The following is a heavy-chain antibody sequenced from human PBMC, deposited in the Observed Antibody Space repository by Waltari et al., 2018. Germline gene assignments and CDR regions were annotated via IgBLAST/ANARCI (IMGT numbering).Heavy chain of an antibody. Sequence: QLLLRESGPGLVKPSETLSLTCSVSGGSIRTGDYYWAWIRQPPGKGLEWLGHIYYSGNNYYNPSLKTRGTISADTSNNQFSLRLTSVTAADSAVYYCARRRLGNIGYFFDNWGQGTLVTVSS. CDR2: IYYSGNN. V-gene: IGHV4-39*01. D-gene: IGHD1-26*01. CDR1: GGSIRTGDYY. CDR3: ARRRLGNIGYFFDN. J-gene: IGHJ4*02.